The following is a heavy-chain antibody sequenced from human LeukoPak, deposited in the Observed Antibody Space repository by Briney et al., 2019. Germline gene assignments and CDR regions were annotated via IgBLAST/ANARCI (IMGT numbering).Heavy chain of an antibody. CDR1: GFTLDDYA. V-gene: IGHV3-9*01. D-gene: IGHD5-18*01. Sequence: GGSLRLSCAASGFTLDDYAMHWVRQAPGKGLEWVSGISWNSGSIGHADSVKGRFTISRDNAKNSLYLQMNRLRAEDTALYYCAKDIFTDTAMVTNGMDVWGQGTTVTVSS. CDR2: ISWNSGSI. CDR3: AKDIFTDTAMVTNGMDV. J-gene: IGHJ6*02.